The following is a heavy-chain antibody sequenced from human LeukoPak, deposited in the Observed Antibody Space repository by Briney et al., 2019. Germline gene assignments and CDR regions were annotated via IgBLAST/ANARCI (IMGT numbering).Heavy chain of an antibody. Sequence: GGSLRLSCAASGFTLSSYAMSCVRQAPGEGLEWVAAISGRGGRTYYADSVKGRFTISRDNSMNTLYLQMNNLRAEDTAVYYCAKDRGSSWSIYYFDYWGQGTLVTVSS. V-gene: IGHV3-23*01. J-gene: IGHJ4*02. CDR1: GFTLSSYA. CDR3: AKDRGSSWSIYYFDY. CDR2: ISGRGGRT. D-gene: IGHD6-13*01.